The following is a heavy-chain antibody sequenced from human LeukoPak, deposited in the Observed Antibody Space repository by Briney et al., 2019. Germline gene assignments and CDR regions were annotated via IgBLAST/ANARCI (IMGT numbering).Heavy chain of an antibody. D-gene: IGHD3-3*02. CDR3: MRDLSN. CDR2: IYHSGST. J-gene: IGHJ4*02. Sequence: SETLSLTCAVSGYSISSGYYWGWVRQPPGKGLEWIGNIYHSGSTSYNPSLKSRVTISLDTSNKHFSLKLNSVIAADTAVYYCMRDLSNWGQGTLVTVS. CDR1: GYSISSGYY. V-gene: IGHV4-38-2*02.